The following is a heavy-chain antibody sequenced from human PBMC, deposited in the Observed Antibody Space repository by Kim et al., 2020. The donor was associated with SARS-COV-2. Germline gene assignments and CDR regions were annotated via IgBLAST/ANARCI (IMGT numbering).Heavy chain of an antibody. J-gene: IGHJ6*02. CDR2: IYYSGST. D-gene: IGHD2-2*02. V-gene: IGHV4-31*03. CDR3: ALLGYCSSTSCYRMGRDGMDV. Sequence: SETLSLTCTVSGGSISSGGYYWSWIRQHPGKGLEWIGYIYYSGSTYYNPSLKSRVTISVDTSKNQFSLKLSSVTAADTAVYYCALLGYCSSTSCYRMGRDGMDVWGQGTTVTVSS. CDR1: GGSISSGGYY.